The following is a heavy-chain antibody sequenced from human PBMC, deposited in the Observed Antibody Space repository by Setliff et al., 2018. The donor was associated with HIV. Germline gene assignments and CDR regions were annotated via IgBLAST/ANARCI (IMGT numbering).Heavy chain of an antibody. J-gene: IGHJ4*02. Sequence: GESLKISCKGSGYSFTSNWIGWVRQAPGQRLEWMGYINAGDDNTRYSEKFQGRVTITRDTSANTAYMELSSLRSEDTAVYYCARGSCSGCYLSDYWGLGTLVTVSS. CDR2: INAGDDNT. CDR3: ARGSCSGCYLSDY. V-gene: IGHV1-3*01. CDR1: GYSFTSNW. D-gene: IGHD6-19*01.